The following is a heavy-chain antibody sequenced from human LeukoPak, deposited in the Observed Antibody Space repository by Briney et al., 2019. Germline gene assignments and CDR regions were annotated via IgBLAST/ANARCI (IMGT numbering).Heavy chain of an antibody. CDR3: TREVRSAWASFDP. CDR2: IHYSART. CDR1: GYSISSGYY. D-gene: IGHD1-26*01. Sequence: SETLSLTCTVSGYSISSGYYWGWIRQPPGKGLEWIGSIHYSARTYYNPSLKSRLTISPDTSKNQFSLKLTSVTAADTAVYYCTREVRSAWASFDPWGQGTLVTVSS. V-gene: IGHV4-38-2*02. J-gene: IGHJ5*02.